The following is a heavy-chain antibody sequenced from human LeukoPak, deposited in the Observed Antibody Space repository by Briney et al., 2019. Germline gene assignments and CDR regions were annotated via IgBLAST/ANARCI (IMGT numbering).Heavy chain of an antibody. J-gene: IGHJ6*02. CDR2: ISYDGRTK. D-gene: IGHD5-12*01. CDR1: GFTFSSFD. V-gene: IGHV3-30*18. Sequence: GRSLRLSCAASGFTFSSFDMHWVRQSTGKGLEWVAVISYDGRTKYYADSAKGRFTISRDNSNNSLSLEMNSLRPDDTAVFYCAQDESSGYDWPNYFYGLDVWGQGTTVAVSS. CDR3: AQDESSGYDWPNYFYGLDV.